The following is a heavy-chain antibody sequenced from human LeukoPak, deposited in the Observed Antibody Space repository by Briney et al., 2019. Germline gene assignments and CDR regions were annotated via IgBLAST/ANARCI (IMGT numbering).Heavy chain of an antibody. CDR1: GFTFSSYA. D-gene: IGHD2-2*01. J-gene: IGHJ3*02. Sequence: PGGSLRLPCAASGFTFSSYAMSWVRQAPGKGLEWVSAISGSGGSTYYADSVKGRFTISRDNSKNTLYLQMNSLRAEDTAVYYCAKSQSGRGYCSSTSPLSTIFGVVRGCAFDIWGQGTMVTVSS. CDR3: AKSQSGRGYCSSTSPLSTIFGVVRGCAFDI. V-gene: IGHV3-23*01. CDR2: ISGSGGST.